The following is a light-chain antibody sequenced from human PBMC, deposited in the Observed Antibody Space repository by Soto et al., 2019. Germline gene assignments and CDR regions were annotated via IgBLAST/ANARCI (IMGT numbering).Light chain of an antibody. J-gene: IGKJ1*01. CDR1: QSISSW. CDR3: QQYNILST. Sequence: DIQMTQSPSTLSASARARVTITCRASQSISSWLAWYQQKPGKAPKLLIYDASTLESGVPTRFSGSGSGTEFTLTISSLHPDDFATYYCQQYNILSTFGQGTKVDIK. V-gene: IGKV1-5*01. CDR2: DAS.